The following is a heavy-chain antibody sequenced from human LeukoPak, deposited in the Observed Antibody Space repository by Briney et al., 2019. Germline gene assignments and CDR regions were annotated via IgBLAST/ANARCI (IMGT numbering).Heavy chain of an antibody. Sequence: GALRLSCAASGFTFSTYWMSWVRQAPGKGLEWVANIKQDGSEKYYADSVKGRFTISRDNAKNSLYLLMNSLRAEDTAVYYCARYGSIAAAGTFDYWGQGTLVTVSS. CDR1: GFTFSTYW. CDR2: IKQDGSEK. V-gene: IGHV3-7*04. CDR3: ARYGSIAAAGTFDY. J-gene: IGHJ4*02. D-gene: IGHD6-13*01.